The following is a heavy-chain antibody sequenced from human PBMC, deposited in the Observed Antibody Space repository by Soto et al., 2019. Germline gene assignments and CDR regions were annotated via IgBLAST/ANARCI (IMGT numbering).Heavy chain of an antibody. V-gene: IGHV4-39*01. J-gene: IGHJ4*02. CDR1: GGSISSSDHY. D-gene: IGHD3-16*01. CDR3: ARPSFGGVTPFVY. Sequence: SSETLSLTCTVSGGSISSSDHYWGWIRQPPGKGLEWIGSIYNSGITYYNPSLKSRVTISVDTSKNQFSLKLNSVTAADTAVYFCARPSFGGVTPFVYWGQGTLVTVSS. CDR2: IYNSGIT.